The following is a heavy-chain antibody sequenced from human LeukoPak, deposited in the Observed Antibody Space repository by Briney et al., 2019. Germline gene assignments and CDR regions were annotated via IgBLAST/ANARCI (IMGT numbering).Heavy chain of an antibody. CDR2: TSAYNGNT. Sequence: ASVKVSCKASGCTFTSYGISWVRQAPGQGLEWMGWTSAYNGNTNYAQKLQGRVTMTTDTSTSTAYMELRSLRSDDTAVYYCARVRNYYDSSGYSHYFDYWGQGTLVTVS. CDR1: GCTFTSYG. D-gene: IGHD3-22*01. J-gene: IGHJ4*02. CDR3: ARVRNYYDSSGYSHYFDY. V-gene: IGHV1-18*01.